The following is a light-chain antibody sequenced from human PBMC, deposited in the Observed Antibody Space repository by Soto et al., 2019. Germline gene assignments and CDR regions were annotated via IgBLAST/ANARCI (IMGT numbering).Light chain of an antibody. CDR1: SSNIGSNY. J-gene: IGLJ2*01. CDR2: SNN. CDR3: AAWDDSPSGYVV. V-gene: IGLV1-47*02. Sequence: QAVVTQPPSASGTPGQRVTISCSGSSSNIGSNYVYWYQQLPGTAPKLLIYSNNQRPSGVPDRFSGSKSGTSASLAISGLRSEDEADYYCAAWDDSPSGYVVFGGGTKVTVL.